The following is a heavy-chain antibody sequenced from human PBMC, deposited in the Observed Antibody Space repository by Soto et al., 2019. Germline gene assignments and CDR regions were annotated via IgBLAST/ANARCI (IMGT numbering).Heavy chain of an antibody. D-gene: IGHD3-3*01. CDR1: GGSFSGYY. J-gene: IGHJ3*02. V-gene: IGHV4-34*01. CDR3: ARRDYDFWSGYYTGIGAFDI. CDR2: INHSGST. Sequence: PSETLSLTCAVYGGSFSGYYWSWIRQPPGKGLEWIGEINHSGSTNYNPSPKSRVTISVDTSKNQFSLKLSSVTAADTAVYYCARRDYDFWSGYYTGIGAFDIWGQGTMVTVSS.